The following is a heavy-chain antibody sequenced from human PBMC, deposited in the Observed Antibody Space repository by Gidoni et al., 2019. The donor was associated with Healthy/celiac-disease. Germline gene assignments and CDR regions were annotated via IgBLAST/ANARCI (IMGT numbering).Heavy chain of an antibody. CDR3: AKFRMIVVVLDACDI. D-gene: IGHD3-22*01. CDR1: GFPFRSYA. Sequence: EVQLLESGGGLVQPGGSLRLSCAAPGFPFRSYAMSWVRQAPGKGLEWVSAISGSGGSTYYADSVKGRFTISRDNYKNTLYLQMNSLRAEDTAVYYCAKFRMIVVVLDACDIWGQGTMVTVSS. J-gene: IGHJ3*02. CDR2: ISGSGGST. V-gene: IGHV3-23*01.